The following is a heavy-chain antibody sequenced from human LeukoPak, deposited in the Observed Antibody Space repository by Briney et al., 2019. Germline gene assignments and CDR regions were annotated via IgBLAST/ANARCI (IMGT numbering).Heavy chain of an antibody. CDR3: AKDSAIFGVVIIPPDY. Sequence: GGSLRLSCAASGFTFSSYAMSWVRQAPGKGLEWVSAISGSGGSTYYADSVKGRFTISRDNSKNTLYLQMNSLRAEDTAVYYCAKDSAIFGVVIIPPDYWGQGTLVTVSS. J-gene: IGHJ4*02. D-gene: IGHD3-3*01. CDR2: ISGSGGST. V-gene: IGHV3-23*01. CDR1: GFTFSSYA.